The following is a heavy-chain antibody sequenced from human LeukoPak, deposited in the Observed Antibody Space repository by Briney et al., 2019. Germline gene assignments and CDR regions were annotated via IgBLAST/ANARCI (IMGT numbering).Heavy chain of an antibody. D-gene: IGHD3-22*01. CDR3: ARGDPLLVGTSAYYRDALDL. CDR1: GFTFNSYW. V-gene: IGHV3-74*01. Sequence: GGSLRLSCAASGFTFNSYWMHWVRQAPGKGLEWVSRINTDGSTTYNTNYAASVEGRFTISRDNAKNTLYLQMNSLRVEDTAVYFCARGDPLLVGTSAYYRDALDLWGQGTMVTVSS. CDR2: INTDGSTTYNT. J-gene: IGHJ3*01.